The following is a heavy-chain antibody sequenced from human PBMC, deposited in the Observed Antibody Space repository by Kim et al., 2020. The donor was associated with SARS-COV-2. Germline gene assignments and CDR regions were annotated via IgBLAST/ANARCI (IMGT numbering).Heavy chain of an antibody. J-gene: IGHJ3*02. CDR2: IYSSGST. D-gene: IGHD4-4*01. V-gene: IGHV4-30-2*01. CDR3: ARDGYSSPIIANDGFD. Sequence: SETLSLTCTVSGGSVSSGDYSWNWIRQPPGKGLEWIGHIYSSGSTHYNPSLESRATVSLDKSKNLLFLKLTSVTAADRAVYYCARDGYSSPIIANDGFD. CDR1: GGSVSSGDYS.